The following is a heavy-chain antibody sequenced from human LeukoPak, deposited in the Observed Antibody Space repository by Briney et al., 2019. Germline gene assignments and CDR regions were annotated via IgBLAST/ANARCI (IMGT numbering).Heavy chain of an antibody. J-gene: IGHJ1*01. CDR3: VRSGSSRWETAEYFQH. Sequence: PSETLSLTCTVSVDSISSYYWNWIRQPPGKGLEWIGYIYYSGSTNYNPSLKSRVTISVDTSKNQFSLKLSSVTAADTAVYYCVRSGSSRWETAEYFQHWGQGTLVFVSS. D-gene: IGHD6-13*01. CDR1: VDSISSYY. V-gene: IGHV4-59*01. CDR2: IYYSGST.